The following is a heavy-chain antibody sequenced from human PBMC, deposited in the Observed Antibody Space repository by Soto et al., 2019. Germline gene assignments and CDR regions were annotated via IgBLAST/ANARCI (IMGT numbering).Heavy chain of an antibody. D-gene: IGHD3-16*01. V-gene: IGHV1-69*01. CDR2: ITPIFGTA. Sequence: QVQLVQSGDEVKKPGSSVKVSCKASGDTFSNYGFTWVRQAPGQGLEWMGGITPIFGTANYAQKFQGSVTISADESTSTAYMELGSLRSEDTALYFCASSQTTGGRYYYGMDVWGQGTTVTVSS. J-gene: IGHJ6*02. CDR1: GDTFSNYG. CDR3: ASSQTTGGRYYYGMDV.